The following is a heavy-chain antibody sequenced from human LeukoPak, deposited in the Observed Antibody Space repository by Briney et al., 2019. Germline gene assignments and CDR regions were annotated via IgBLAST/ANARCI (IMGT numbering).Heavy chain of an antibody. CDR1: GFTFSSYG. D-gene: IGHD2-15*01. J-gene: IGHJ4*02. Sequence: GGSLRLSCAASGFTFSSYGMHWVRQAPGKGLEWVAVISYDGSNKYYADSVKGRFTISRDNSKKTLYLQMNSLRAEDTAVYYCAKDLSRLPGDYWGQGILVTVSS. CDR3: AKDLSRLPGDY. CDR2: ISYDGSNK. V-gene: IGHV3-30*18.